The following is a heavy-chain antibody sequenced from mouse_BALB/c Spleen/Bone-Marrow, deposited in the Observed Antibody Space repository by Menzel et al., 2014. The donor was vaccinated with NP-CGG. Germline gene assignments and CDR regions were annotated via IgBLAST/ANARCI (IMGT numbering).Heavy chain of an antibody. J-gene: IGHJ1*01. CDR1: GFNIKDTY. CDR2: IDPANGNT. V-gene: IGHV14-3*02. Sequence: VQLQQSGAELVKPGASVKLSCTASGFNIKDTYMHWVKERPEQGLEWIGRIDPANGNTKYDPKFQGKATITADTSSNTAYLQLSSLTSEDTAVYYCVYGRDWYFDVWGVGTTVTVSS. CDR3: VYGRDWYFDV. D-gene: IGHD1-1*01.